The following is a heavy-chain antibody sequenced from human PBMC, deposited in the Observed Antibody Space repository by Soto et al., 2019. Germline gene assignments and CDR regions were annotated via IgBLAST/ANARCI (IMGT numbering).Heavy chain of an antibody. CDR2: ISWDSTMI. CDR1: GFTFNDYW. Sequence: EVQLVESGGGLVQPGASLRLSCAASGFTFNDYWMHWVRQVPGKGLVWVAGISWDSTMIGYADSVKGRFTISRDNAKKSLYLQMTNLSPADTALYYCAKDNGYYYPHAFDVWGQGTMVTVSA. D-gene: IGHD2-8*01. CDR3: AKDNGYYYPHAFDV. V-gene: IGHV3-9*01. J-gene: IGHJ3*01.